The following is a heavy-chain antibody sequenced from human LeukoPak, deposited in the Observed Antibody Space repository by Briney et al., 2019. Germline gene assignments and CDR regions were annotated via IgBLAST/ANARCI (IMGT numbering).Heavy chain of an antibody. CDR2: ISGSGGTT. CDR1: GFTFNNYA. CDR3: AKDGSFIAYYGMDV. Sequence: GGSLRLSCAASGFTFNNYAMSWVRQAPGKGLEWVSAISGSGGTTYYADSVKGRFTFSRDNSKNTLYLQMNSLRAEDTAVYYCAKDGSFIAYYGMDVWGQGTTVTVSS. D-gene: IGHD3-10*01. V-gene: IGHV3-23*01. J-gene: IGHJ6*02.